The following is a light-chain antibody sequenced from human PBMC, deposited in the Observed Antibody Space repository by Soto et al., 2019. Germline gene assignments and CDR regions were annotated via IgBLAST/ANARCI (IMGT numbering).Light chain of an antibody. V-gene: IGKV4-1*01. CDR2: WAS. CDR1: QSVLYSSNNKNY. CDR3: QQYYSTLPIT. Sequence: DIVMTQSPDSLAVSLGERPTINCKSSQSVLYSSNNKNYFAWYQQKPGQPPKLPIYWASTRESGVPDRFSGSGSGTDFTLTISSLQAEDVAVYYCQQYYSTLPITFGQGTRLEIK. J-gene: IGKJ5*01.